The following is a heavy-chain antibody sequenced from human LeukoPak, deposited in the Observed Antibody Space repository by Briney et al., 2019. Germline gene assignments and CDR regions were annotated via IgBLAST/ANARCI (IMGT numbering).Heavy chain of an antibody. CDR3: AKDRAYDYVSNYFDY. J-gene: IGHJ4*02. CDR2: ISSSSSYI. CDR1: GFTFSSYT. D-gene: IGHD3-16*01. Sequence: GGSLRLSCAASGFTFSSYTMNWVRQAPGKGLEWVSSISSSSSYIHYADSVKGRFTISRDNAKNSLYLQMNSLRAEDTAVYYCAKDRAYDYVSNYFDYWGQGTLVTVSS. V-gene: IGHV3-21*01.